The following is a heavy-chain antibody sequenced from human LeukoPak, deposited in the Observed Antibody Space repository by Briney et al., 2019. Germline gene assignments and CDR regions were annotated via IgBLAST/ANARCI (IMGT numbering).Heavy chain of an antibody. CDR1: GYTLTELS. Sequence: ASVKVSCKVSGYTLTELSMHWVRQAPGKGLEWMGGFDPEDGETIYAQKFQGRVTMTEDTSTDTAYMELSSLRSEDTAVYYCARDGGGFGSGSRRGPFDYWGQGTLVTVSS. CDR3: ARDGGGFGSGSRRGPFDY. V-gene: IGHV1-24*01. CDR2: FDPEDGET. D-gene: IGHD3-10*01. J-gene: IGHJ4*02.